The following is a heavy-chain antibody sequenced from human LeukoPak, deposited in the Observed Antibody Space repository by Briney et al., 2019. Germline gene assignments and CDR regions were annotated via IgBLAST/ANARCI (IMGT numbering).Heavy chain of an antibody. Sequence: GGSLRLSCAASGFTFSSAWMHWGRQAPGTGLVWVSRITDDASTTYADSVKGRFTISRDNAKNTLYLQMNSLRAEDSAVYYCVRDRVGPDYWGQGTLVTVSS. J-gene: IGHJ4*02. CDR3: VRDRVGPDY. CDR1: GFTFSSAW. CDR2: ITDDAST. V-gene: IGHV3-74*03. D-gene: IGHD1-26*01.